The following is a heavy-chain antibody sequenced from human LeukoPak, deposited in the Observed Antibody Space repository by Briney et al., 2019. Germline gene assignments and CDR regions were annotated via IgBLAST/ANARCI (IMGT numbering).Heavy chain of an antibody. CDR1: GFTFSSYA. D-gene: IGHD2-2*01. Sequence: PGGSLRLSCAASGFTFSSYAMHWVRQAPGKGLEYVSAISSNGGSTYYANSVKGRFTISRDNSKNTLYLQMGSLRAEGMAVYYCARGYCSSTSCSYYMDVWGKGTTVTVSS. CDR2: ISSNGGST. J-gene: IGHJ6*03. CDR3: ARGYCSSTSCSYYMDV. V-gene: IGHV3-64*01.